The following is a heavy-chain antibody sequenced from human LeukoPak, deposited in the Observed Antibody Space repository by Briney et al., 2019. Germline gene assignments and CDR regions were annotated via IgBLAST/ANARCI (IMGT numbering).Heavy chain of an antibody. CDR3: ARDATGYFDWLLYY. V-gene: IGHV3-30*04. Sequence: GGSLRLSCAASGFTFSSYAMHWVRQAPGKGLEWGAVISYDGSNKYYADSVKGRFTISRDNSKNTLYLQMNSLRAEDTAVYYCARDATGYFDWLLYYWGQGTLVTVSS. CDR1: GFTFSSYA. CDR2: ISYDGSNK. D-gene: IGHD3-9*01. J-gene: IGHJ4*02.